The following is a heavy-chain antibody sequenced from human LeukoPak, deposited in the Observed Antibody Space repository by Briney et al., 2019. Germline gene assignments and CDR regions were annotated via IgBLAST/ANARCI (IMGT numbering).Heavy chain of an antibody. CDR1: SGSISNYY. CDR3: VREPSPPYSSYYEY. D-gene: IGHD6-6*01. Sequence: PSETLSLTCTVSSGSISNYYWSWIRQPAGKGLEWIGRIYTTGSTSYNPSLESRVTMSLDTSKNQFSLKLSSVTAADTAVYFCVREPSPPYSSYYEYWGQGTLVTVSS. V-gene: IGHV4-4*07. J-gene: IGHJ4*02. CDR2: IYTTGST.